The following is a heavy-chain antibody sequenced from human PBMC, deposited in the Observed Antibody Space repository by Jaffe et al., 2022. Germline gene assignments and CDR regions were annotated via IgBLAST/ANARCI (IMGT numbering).Heavy chain of an antibody. J-gene: IGHJ5*02. Sequence: QLQLQESGSGLVKPSQTLSLTCAVSGGSISSGGYSWSWIRQPPGKGLEWIGYIYHSGSTYYNPSLKSRVTISVDRSKNQFSLKLSSVTAADTAVYYCARVALGYCSSTSCHGENWFDPWGQGTLVTVSS. CDR1: GGSISSGGYS. V-gene: IGHV4-30-2*01. CDR3: ARVALGYCSSTSCHGENWFDP. CDR2: IYHSGST. D-gene: IGHD2-2*01.